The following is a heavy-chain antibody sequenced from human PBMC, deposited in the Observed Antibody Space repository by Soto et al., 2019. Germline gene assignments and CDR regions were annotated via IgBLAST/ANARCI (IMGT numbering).Heavy chain of an antibody. J-gene: IGHJ1*01. Sequence: QLQLQESGPGLVKPSETLSLTCNVSGGAIDSSSYYWGWIRQPPGKGLEWIGSCFHTGSTYYNPSLKSRLTLSVDPCKNKFSLRLTSVTAANTAVSFCARLNDYVEFFQHWGQGTMVTVSS. CDR1: GGAIDSSSYY. D-gene: IGHD4-17*01. V-gene: IGHV4-39*01. CDR2: CFHTGST. CDR3: ARLNDYVEFFQH.